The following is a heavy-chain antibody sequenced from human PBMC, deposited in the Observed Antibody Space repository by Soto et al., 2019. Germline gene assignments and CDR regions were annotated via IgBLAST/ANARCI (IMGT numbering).Heavy chain of an antibody. V-gene: IGHV1-3*01. D-gene: IGHD3-3*01. CDR3: ARDGARIAVFGVVYYFDY. CDR2: INAGNGDT. Sequence: SVKVSCMASGCTLRSHASHWVRQAPGQRLEWMGWINAGNGDTNYSQKLQGRVAITTDTSSSSAYLELSTLRAEDTAVYYCARDGARIAVFGVVYYFDYWGQGTVVTVSS. CDR1: GCTLRSHA. J-gene: IGHJ4*02.